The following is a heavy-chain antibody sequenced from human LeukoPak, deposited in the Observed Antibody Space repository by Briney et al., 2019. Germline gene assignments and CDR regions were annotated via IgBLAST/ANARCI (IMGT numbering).Heavy chain of an antibody. D-gene: IGHD4-17*01. J-gene: IGHJ3*02. Sequence: GGSLRLSCAASGFTFSTYSMNWVRQAPGKGLEWVSSISSSSSYIYYADSVKGRFTISRDNAKNSLYLQMNSLRAEDTAVYYCAREDPYGDAADAFDIWGQGTMVTVSS. V-gene: IGHV3-21*01. CDR3: AREDPYGDAADAFDI. CDR2: ISSSSSYI. CDR1: GFTFSTYS.